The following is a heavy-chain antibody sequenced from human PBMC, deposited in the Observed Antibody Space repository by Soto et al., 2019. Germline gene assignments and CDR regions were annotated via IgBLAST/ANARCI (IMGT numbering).Heavy chain of an antibody. CDR1: GDSVSSNSAA. Sequence: SQTLSLTCDISGDSVSSNSAAWNWIRQSPSRGLEWLGRTSYRSKWYNDYAVSVKSRITINPDTSKNQFSLQLNSVTPEDTAVYYCASRGERDYYDTSGYGWGQGTLVTVSS. V-gene: IGHV6-1*01. D-gene: IGHD3-22*01. J-gene: IGHJ1*01. CDR2: TSYRSKWYN. CDR3: ASRGERDYYDTSGYG.